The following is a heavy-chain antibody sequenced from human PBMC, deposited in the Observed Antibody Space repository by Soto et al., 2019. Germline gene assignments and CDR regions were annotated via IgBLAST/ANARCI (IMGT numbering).Heavy chain of an antibody. D-gene: IGHD2-15*01. CDR2: ISAYNGNT. Sequence: ASVKVSCKASGYTFTSYGISWVRQAPGQGLEWMGWISAYNGNTNYAQKLQGRVTMTTDTSTSTAYMELRSLRSDDTAVYYCARELEYCSGGSCYGNDDWGQGTLVTVAS. CDR1: GYTFTSYG. CDR3: ARELEYCSGGSCYGNDD. J-gene: IGHJ4*02. V-gene: IGHV1-18*01.